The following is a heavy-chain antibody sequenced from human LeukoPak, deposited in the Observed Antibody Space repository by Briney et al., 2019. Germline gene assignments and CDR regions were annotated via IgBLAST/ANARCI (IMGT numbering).Heavy chain of an antibody. J-gene: IGHJ4*02. CDR1: GFTFSNYA. D-gene: IGHD1-26*01. Sequence: GGSLRLSCAVSGFTFSNYAIHWVRQAPGKGLEWVANVKQDGSEKYYVDSVKGRFTISRDNAKNSLYLQTNSLRAEDTAVYYCARGGIVGATAFDYWGQGTLVTVSS. CDR2: VKQDGSEK. CDR3: ARGGIVGATAFDY. V-gene: IGHV3-7*01.